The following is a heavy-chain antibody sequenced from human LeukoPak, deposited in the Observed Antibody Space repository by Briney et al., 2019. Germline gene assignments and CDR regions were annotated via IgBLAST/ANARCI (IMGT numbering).Heavy chain of an antibody. D-gene: IGHD7-27*01. CDR3: ARDPITGDRVDY. J-gene: IGHJ4*02. CDR1: GDTVSSNRAA. Sequence: SQTLSLTCAISGDTVSSNRAAWNWIRQSPPRGLEWLGRTYYRPKWYNSYAPSVKSRITINPDTSKNQFSLQLNSVTPEDTAVYYCARDPITGDRVDYWGQGILLTVSS. CDR2: TYYRPKWYN. V-gene: IGHV6-1*01.